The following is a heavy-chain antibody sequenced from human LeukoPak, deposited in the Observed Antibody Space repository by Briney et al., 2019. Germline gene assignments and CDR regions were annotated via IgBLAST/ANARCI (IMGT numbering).Heavy chain of an antibody. CDR1: GDSVSSNSAA. Sequence: SQTLSLTCAISGDSVSSNSAAWNGIRQSPSRGLEWLGRTYYRSKWYNDYAVSVKSRITINPDTSKNQFSLQLNSVTPEDTAMYYCARDRVISGSYALDYWGQGTLVTVSS. CDR2: TYYRSKWYN. J-gene: IGHJ4*02. V-gene: IGHV6-1*01. CDR3: ARDRVISGSYALDY. D-gene: IGHD1-26*01.